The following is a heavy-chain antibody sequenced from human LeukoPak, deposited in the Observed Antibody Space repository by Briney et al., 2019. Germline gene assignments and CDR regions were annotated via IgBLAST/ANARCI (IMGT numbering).Heavy chain of an antibody. Sequence: GGSLRLSCAASGFTFNNYAMSWVRQAPGKGLEWVSSIRGSGDNTYYADSVKGLFTISRDNSKNKLYLQMNSLRAEDTAVYYCAKVRGYSYANEYHFDNWGQGTLVSVSS. J-gene: IGHJ4*02. CDR2: IRGSGDNT. CDR3: AKVRGYSYANEYHFDN. V-gene: IGHV3-23*01. CDR1: GFTFNNYA. D-gene: IGHD5-18*01.